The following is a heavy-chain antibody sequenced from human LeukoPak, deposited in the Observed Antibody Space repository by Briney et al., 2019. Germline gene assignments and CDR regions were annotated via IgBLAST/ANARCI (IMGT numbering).Heavy chain of an antibody. J-gene: IGHJ3*02. CDR2: IYHSGST. Sequence: SQTLSLTCAVSGGSISSGGYSWSWIRQPPGKGLEWIGYIYHSGSTYYNPPLKSRVTISVDRSKNQFSLKLSSVTAADTAVYYCAHGGSGNGPGAFDIWGQGRMVTVSS. V-gene: IGHV4-30-2*01. CDR3: AHGGSGNGPGAFDI. D-gene: IGHD3-10*01. CDR1: GGSISSGGYS.